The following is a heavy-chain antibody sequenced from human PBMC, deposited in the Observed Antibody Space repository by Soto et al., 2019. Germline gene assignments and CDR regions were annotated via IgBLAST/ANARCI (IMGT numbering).Heavy chain of an antibody. V-gene: IGHV4-59*01. CDR1: GGSISSYY. CDR2: IYYSGST. CDR3: ARGPLITGTTTATSTYGMDV. Sequence: LSETLSLTCTVSGGSISSYYWSWIRQPPGKGLEWIGYIYYSGSTNYNPSLKSRVTISVDTSKNQFSLKLSSVTAADTAVYYCARGPLITGTTTATSTYGMDVWGQGTTVTVSS. J-gene: IGHJ6*02. D-gene: IGHD1-20*01.